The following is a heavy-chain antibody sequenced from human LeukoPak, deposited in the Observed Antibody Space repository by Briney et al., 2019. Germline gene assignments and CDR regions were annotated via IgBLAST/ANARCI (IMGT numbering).Heavy chain of an antibody. D-gene: IGHD3-22*01. J-gene: IGHJ4*02. CDR1: GYTLTELS. CDR3: ARGSPPRRNYDSRGYYSYYFDH. CDR2: FDPEDGET. V-gene: IGHV1-24*01. Sequence: ASVKVSCKVSGYTLTELSMHWVRQAPGKGLEWMGGFDPEDGETIYAQKLQGRVTMTTDTSTSTVYMELRSLRSDDTAVYYCARGSPPRRNYDSRGYYSYYFDHWGQGTLVTVSS.